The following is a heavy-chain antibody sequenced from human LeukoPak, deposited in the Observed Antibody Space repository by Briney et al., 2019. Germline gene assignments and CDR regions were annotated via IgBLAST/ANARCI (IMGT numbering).Heavy chain of an antibody. CDR1: GYTFTSYD. D-gene: IGHD6-13*01. CDR2: MNPNSGST. V-gene: IGHV1-8*01. J-gene: IGHJ4*02. CDR3: ARGTAAAGGRD. Sequence: ASVKVSCKASGYTFTSYDINWVRQATGQGLEWMGWMNPNSGSTGYAQKFQGRVTMTRNTSISTAYMALSSLRSEDTAVYYCARGTAAAGGRDWGQGTLVTVSS.